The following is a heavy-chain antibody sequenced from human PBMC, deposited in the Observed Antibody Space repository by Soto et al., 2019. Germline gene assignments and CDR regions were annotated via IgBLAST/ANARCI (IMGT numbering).Heavy chain of an antibody. CDR1: GGSFSGYY. CDR2: INHSGST. V-gene: IGHV4-34*01. CDR3: ARDQIAAAGIDY. J-gene: IGHJ4*02. Sequence: NLSETLSLTCAVYGGSFSGYYWSWIRQPPGKGLEWIGEINHSGSTNYNPSLKSRVTISVDTSKNQFSLKLSSVTAADTAVYYCARDQIAAAGIDYWGQGTLVTVSS. D-gene: IGHD6-13*01.